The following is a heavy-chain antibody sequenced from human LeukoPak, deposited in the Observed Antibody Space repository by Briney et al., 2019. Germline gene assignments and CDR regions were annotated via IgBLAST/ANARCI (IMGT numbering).Heavy chain of an antibody. Sequence: SETLSLTCTVSGGSISSYYWNWIRQPAGKGLEWIGRIYTSGITTYNPSLKSRVTMSVDTSNNHFSLKLNSVTAADTAVYFCARSPLTSSGWYRADYWGQGTLVTVSS. D-gene: IGHD6-19*01. CDR1: GGSISSYY. CDR2: IYTSGIT. J-gene: IGHJ4*02. CDR3: ARSPLTSSGWYRADY. V-gene: IGHV4-4*07.